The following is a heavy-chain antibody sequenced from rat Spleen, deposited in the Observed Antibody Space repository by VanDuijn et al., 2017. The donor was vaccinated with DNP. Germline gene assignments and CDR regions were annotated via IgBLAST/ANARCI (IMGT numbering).Heavy chain of an antibody. CDR3: ARGTRALYYWYFDF. V-gene: IGHV5-7*01. D-gene: IGHD1-4*01. J-gene: IGHJ1*01. Sequence: EVQLVESGGGLVQPGRSLKLSCAASGFTFSDYNMAWVRQAPKKGLEWVATISYEGSSTYYRESVKGRFTISRDHAKSTLYLQMDSLRSEDTGTYYCARGTRALYYWYFDFWGPGTMVTVSS. CDR1: GFTFSDYN. CDR2: ISYEGSST.